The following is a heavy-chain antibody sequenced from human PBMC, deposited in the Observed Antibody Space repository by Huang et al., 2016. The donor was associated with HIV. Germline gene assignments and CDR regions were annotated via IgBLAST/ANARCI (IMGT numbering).Heavy chain of an antibody. V-gene: IGHV1-69*01. CDR1: GGSFSDQI. CDR3: AMSLRYQYDSRSYWGRYFDY. D-gene: IGHD3-16*01. J-gene: IGHJ4*02. Sequence: QVQLEQSGPAVRKPGSSVKVSCQASGGSFSDQIISWVRQAPGQRFEWMVGSSPVFRAPAYAQEFKGGVTMTADESTATIYMELNSLTSEDTAVYYCAMSLRYQYDSRSYWGRYFDYWGQGTLVTVSS. CDR2: SSPVFRAP.